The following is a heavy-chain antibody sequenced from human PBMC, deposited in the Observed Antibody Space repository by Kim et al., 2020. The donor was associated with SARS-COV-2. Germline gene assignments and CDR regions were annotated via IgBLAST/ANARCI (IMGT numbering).Heavy chain of an antibody. J-gene: IGHJ6*02. V-gene: IGHV1-69*13. CDR2: IIPIFGTA. Sequence: SVKVSCKASGGTFSSYAISWVRQAPGQGLEWMGGIIPIFGTANYAQKFQGRLTITADESTSTAYMELSSLRSEDTAVYYCARDRWGGYWPGGYYYYGMDVWGQGTTVTVPS. D-gene: IGHD3-3*01. CDR3: ARDRWGGYWPGGYYYYGMDV. CDR1: GGTFSSYA.